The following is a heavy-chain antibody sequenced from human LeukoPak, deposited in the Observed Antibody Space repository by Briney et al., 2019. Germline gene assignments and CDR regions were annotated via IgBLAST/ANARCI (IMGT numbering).Heavy chain of an antibody. CDR3: AKGRGYSGYDLGEFDY. CDR1: GFTFSSYG. CDR2: ISNSGGST. V-gene: IGHV3-23*01. J-gene: IGHJ4*02. Sequence: PGGSLRLSCAASGFTFSSYGMSWVRQAPGKGLEWVSGISNSGGSTYYADSVKGRFTISRDNSMNTLYLQMNSLRAEDTAVYYCAKGRGYSGYDLGEFDYWGQGTLVTVSS. D-gene: IGHD5-12*01.